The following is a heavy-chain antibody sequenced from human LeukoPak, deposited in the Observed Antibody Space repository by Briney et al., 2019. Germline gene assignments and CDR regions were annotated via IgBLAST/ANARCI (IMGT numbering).Heavy chain of an antibody. CDR1: GGSFSGYD. J-gene: IGHJ6*02. Sequence: SETLSLTCAVYGGSFSGYDWSWIRQPPGKGLEWIGEINHSGSTNYNPSLKSRVTISVDTSKNQFSLKLSSVTAAATAVYYCARGSAVAVPSYYYGMDVWGQGTTVTVSS. CDR3: ARGSAVAVPSYYYGMDV. V-gene: IGHV4-34*01. D-gene: IGHD6-19*01. CDR2: INHSGST.